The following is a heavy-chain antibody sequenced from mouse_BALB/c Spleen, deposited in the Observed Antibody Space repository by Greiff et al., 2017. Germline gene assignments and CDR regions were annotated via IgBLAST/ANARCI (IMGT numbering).Heavy chain of an antibody. J-gene: IGHJ4*01. CDR3: ARSYDGPDAMDY. CDR2: INPSSGYT. D-gene: IGHD1-2*01. CDR1: GYTFTSYT. Sequence: QVQLQQSGAELARPGASVKMSCTASGYTFTSYTMHWVKQRPGQGLEWIGYINPSSGYTNYNQKFKDKATLTADKSSSTAYMQLSSLTSEDSAVYYCARSYDGPDAMDYWGQGTSVTVSA. V-gene: IGHV1-4*01.